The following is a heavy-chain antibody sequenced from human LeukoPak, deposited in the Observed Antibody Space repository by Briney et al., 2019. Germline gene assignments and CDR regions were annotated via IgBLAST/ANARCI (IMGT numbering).Heavy chain of an antibody. J-gene: IGHJ6*03. Sequence: ASVNVSCKSSGYTFTRYDINGVRQATGQGLDGMGLMNPNSGNTGYAHKFQGRVTMTRNTSISTADMELSSLTSGDTAVYYCARGISGYSYKLPIKDYYYYYYMDVWGKGTTVTVSS. CDR3: ARGISGYSYKLPIKDYYYYYYMDV. CDR1: GYTFTRYD. V-gene: IGHV1-8*01. CDR2: MNPNSGNT. D-gene: IGHD5-18*01.